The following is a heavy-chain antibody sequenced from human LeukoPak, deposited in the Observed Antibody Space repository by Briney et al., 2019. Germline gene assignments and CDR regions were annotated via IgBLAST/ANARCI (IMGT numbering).Heavy chain of an antibody. CDR2: IYYSGST. D-gene: IGHD3-3*01. J-gene: IGHJ6*02. CDR1: GGPIHSYY. Sequence: SETLSLTCTVSGGPIHSYYWRWIRQPPGQGLEWIGYIYYSGSTNYNPSLKSRVTISVDTSKNQFSLKLSSVTAADTAVYYCASDRECYYYYGMHVWGQGTTVTVSS. V-gene: IGHV4-59*01. CDR3: ASDRECYYYYGMHV.